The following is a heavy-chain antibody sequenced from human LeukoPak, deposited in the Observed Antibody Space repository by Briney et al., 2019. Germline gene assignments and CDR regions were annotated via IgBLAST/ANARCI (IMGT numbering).Heavy chain of an antibody. Sequence: PSQTLSLTCTVSGGSISSGDYYWSWIRQPPGKGLEWIGYIYYSGSTYYNPSLKSRVTISVDTSKNQFSLKLSSVTAADTAVYYCARDPSSWCSSTSCYYDAFDIWGQGTMVTVSS. V-gene: IGHV4-30-4*08. D-gene: IGHD2-2*01. CDR2: IYYSGST. CDR1: GGSISSGDYY. J-gene: IGHJ3*02. CDR3: ARDPSSWCSSTSCYYDAFDI.